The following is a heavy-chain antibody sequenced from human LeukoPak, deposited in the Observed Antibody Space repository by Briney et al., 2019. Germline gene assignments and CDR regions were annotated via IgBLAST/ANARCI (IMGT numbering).Heavy chain of an antibody. CDR3: ARANIVGATPDWFDP. Sequence: ASETLSLTCTVSGGSISSYYWSWIRQPPGKGLEWIGYIYYSGSTNYNPSLKSRVTISVDTSKNQFSLKLSSVTAADTAVYYCARANIVGATPDWFDPWGQGTLVTVSS. CDR2: IYYSGST. J-gene: IGHJ5*02. V-gene: IGHV4-59*01. CDR1: GGSISSYY. D-gene: IGHD1-26*01.